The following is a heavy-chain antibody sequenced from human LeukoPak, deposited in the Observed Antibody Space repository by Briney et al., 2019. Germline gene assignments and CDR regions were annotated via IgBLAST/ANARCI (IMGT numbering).Heavy chain of an antibody. J-gene: IGHJ4*02. V-gene: IGHV1-18*01. D-gene: IGHD3-10*01. CDR2: ISAYNGNT. CDR1: GYTFTSYD. CDR3: ARSDYYGSGSYSPTFDY. Sequence: ASVKVSCKASGYTFTSYDISWVRQAPGQGLEWMGWISAYNGNTNYAQKLQGRVAMTTDTSTSTAYMELRSLRSGDTAVYYCARSDYYGSGSYSPTFDYWGQGTLVTVSS.